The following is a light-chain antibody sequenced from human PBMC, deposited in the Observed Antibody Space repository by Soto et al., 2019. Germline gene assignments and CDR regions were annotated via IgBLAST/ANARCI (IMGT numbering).Light chain of an antibody. V-gene: IGKV3-20*01. J-gene: IGKJ4*01. CDR1: QSVRSSY. Sequence: EIVLTQSPGTLSLSPGGRATLSCRASQSVRSSYLAWYQQRPGQAPRLLIFGASFWATGIPDRFSGSGSGTDFTLTISRLEPEDFAVYYCQHYGSPLTFGGGTKVEIK. CDR3: QHYGSPLT. CDR2: GAS.